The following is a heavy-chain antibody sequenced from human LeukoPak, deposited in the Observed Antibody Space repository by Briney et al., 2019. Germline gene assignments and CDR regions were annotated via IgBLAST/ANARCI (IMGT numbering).Heavy chain of an antibody. J-gene: IGHJ4*02. CDR3: ARDWDF. Sequence: PSRTLSLTCTVSGDSISIGSYYWSWLRQPAGKGLEWIGHMNTTGSTNYNPSLKSRVTISVDASNNQFSLKLSSVTAADTAVYYCARDWDFWGQGTLVTVSS. CDR2: MNTTGST. CDR1: GDSISIGSYY. V-gene: IGHV4-61*09.